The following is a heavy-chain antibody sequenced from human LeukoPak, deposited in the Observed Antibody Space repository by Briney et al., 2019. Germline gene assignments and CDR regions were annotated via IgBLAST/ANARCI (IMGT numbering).Heavy chain of an antibody. Sequence: GGSLRLSCAASGFTFSSYAMHWVRQAPGKGLEWVAVISYDGSNKYYADSVKGRFTISRDNSKNTLYLQMNSLRAEDTAVYYCARDLVDTAMEGYGMDVWGQGTTVTVSS. CDR3: ARDLVDTAMEGYGMDV. D-gene: IGHD5-18*01. CDR2: ISYDGSNK. J-gene: IGHJ6*02. CDR1: GFTFSSYA. V-gene: IGHV3-30*04.